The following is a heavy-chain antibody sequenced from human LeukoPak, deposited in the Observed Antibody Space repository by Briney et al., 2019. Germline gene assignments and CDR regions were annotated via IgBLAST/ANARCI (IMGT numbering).Heavy chain of an antibody. CDR1: GFTFSAFG. Sequence: PGKSLRLSCAASGFTFSAFGIHWVRQAPGKGLEWVTGISYDGKDRNYAESVKGRFTISGDDSKNTVYLQMSSLTTEDTAVYYCAKDRGGYTYYPSLSYFFDSWGQGTLVTVSS. V-gene: IGHV3-30*18. D-gene: IGHD5-12*01. CDR3: AKDRGGYTYYPSLSYFFDS. J-gene: IGHJ4*02. CDR2: ISYDGKDR.